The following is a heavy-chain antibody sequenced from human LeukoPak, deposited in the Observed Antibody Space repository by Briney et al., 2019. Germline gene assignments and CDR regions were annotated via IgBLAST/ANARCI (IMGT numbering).Heavy chain of an antibody. J-gene: IGHJ6*03. CDR3: AKGMGYASGSSYPYYYYMDV. D-gene: IGHD3-10*01. CDR1: GFTFSSYG. Sequence: GGSLRLSCAASGFTFSSYGMSWVRQAPGKGLEWVSSISRSGGSTHYADSVKGRFTISRDNSKNMLSLQMNSLRAEDTAVYYCAKGMGYASGSSYPYYYYMDVWGKGTTVTISS. CDR2: ISRSGGST. V-gene: IGHV3-23*01.